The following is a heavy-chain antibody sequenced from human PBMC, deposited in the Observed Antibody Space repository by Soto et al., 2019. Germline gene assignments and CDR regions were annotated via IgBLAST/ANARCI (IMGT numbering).Heavy chain of an antibody. Sequence: ASVKVSCKASGYTFTSYYMHWVRQAPGQGLEWMGIINPSGGSTSYAQKFQGRVTMTRDTSTSTVYMELSSLRSEDTAVYYCARGSGSGVYYYYYGMDVWGQGTTVTVSS. CDR3: ARGSGSGVYYYYYGMDV. V-gene: IGHV1-46*01. J-gene: IGHJ6*02. CDR1: GYTFTSYY. CDR2: INPSGGST. D-gene: IGHD3-10*01.